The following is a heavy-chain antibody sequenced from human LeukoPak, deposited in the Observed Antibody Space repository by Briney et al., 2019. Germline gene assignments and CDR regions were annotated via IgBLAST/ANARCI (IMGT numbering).Heavy chain of an antibody. CDR2: ISSDGSST. Sequence: PGGSLRLSCVASGFTFSNYWMHWVRQAPGKGLVWVSRISSDGSSTTYVDSVKGRFTISRDNAKNTLYLQMNSLRAEDTAVYYCARITYSSSSLIDYWGQGTLVTVSS. CDR1: GFTFSNYW. D-gene: IGHD6-6*01. V-gene: IGHV3-74*01. J-gene: IGHJ4*02. CDR3: ARITYSSSSLIDY.